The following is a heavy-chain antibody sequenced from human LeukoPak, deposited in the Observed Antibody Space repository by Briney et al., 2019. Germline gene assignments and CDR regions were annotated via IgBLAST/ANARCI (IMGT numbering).Heavy chain of an antibody. V-gene: IGHV3-30-3*01. Sequence: TGGSLRLSCAASGFTFSSYAMHWVRQAPGKGLQWLALTSDDGTTKYYADSVKGRFTISRDNSQNTLYPQMNSLRVEETAMYYCARAPGGFHGDYSPIGYWGQGTLVTVSS. J-gene: IGHJ4*02. D-gene: IGHD4-17*01. CDR3: ARAPGGFHGDYSPIGY. CDR1: GFTFSSYA. CDR2: TSDDGTTK.